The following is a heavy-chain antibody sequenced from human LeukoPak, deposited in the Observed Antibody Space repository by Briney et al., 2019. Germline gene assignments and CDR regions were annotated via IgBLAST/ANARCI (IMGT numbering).Heavy chain of an antibody. J-gene: IGHJ4*02. CDR1: GLTFSSYA. CDR3: ARDRRLFDY. V-gene: IGHV3-23*01. Sequence: GGSLRLSCAASGLTFSSYAMSWVRQAPGKGLEWVSAISGSGGSTYYADSVKGRFTISRDNAKNTLYLQMNSLRAEDTAVYYCARDRRLFDYWGQGTLVTVSS. CDR2: ISGSGGST.